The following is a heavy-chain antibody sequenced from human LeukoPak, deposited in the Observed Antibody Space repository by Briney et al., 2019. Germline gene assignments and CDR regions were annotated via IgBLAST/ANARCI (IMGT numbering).Heavy chain of an antibody. CDR2: AYYSGTT. CDR3: VRQNSDYYYYYLDV. CDR1: GGSVSSSSSY. V-gene: IGHV4-39*01. J-gene: IGHJ6*03. D-gene: IGHD1-7*01. Sequence: PSETLSLTCTVSGGSVSSSSSYWAWIRQPPGRGLEWIGRAYYSGTTYYNTSLESRATISEDTSRNRFSLMLSSVTAADTAVYYCVRQNSDYYYYYLDVWGEGTTVIVSS.